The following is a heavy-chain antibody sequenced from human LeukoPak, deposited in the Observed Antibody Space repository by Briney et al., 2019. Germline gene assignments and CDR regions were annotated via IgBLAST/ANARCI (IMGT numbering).Heavy chain of an antibody. J-gene: IGHJ4*02. CDR2: IKPDSGGT. CDR3: LRDVIR. Sequence: ASVKVSCKASGYIFSDYYMHWVRQAPGQGLEWMGWIKPDSGGTNYEQKFQGRVIMTLDTSISTAYMELTRLTSDDTAVYYCLRDVIRGGQGTLVTVSS. V-gene: IGHV1-2*02. CDR1: GYIFSDYY.